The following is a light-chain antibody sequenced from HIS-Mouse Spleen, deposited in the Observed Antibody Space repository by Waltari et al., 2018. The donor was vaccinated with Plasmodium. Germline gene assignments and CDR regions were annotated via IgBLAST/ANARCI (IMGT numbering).Light chain of an antibody. CDR3: YSTDSSGNHRV. CDR1: ELPKKY. CDR2: EDS. J-gene: IGLJ3*02. Sequence: SYELPQPPSVSVSPGQTARLTCSGDELPKKYAYWYQHKSGQAPVLVIYEDSKRPSGIPERFSGSSSGTMATLTISGAQVEDEADYYCYSTDSSGNHRVFGGGTKLTVL. V-gene: IGLV3-10*01.